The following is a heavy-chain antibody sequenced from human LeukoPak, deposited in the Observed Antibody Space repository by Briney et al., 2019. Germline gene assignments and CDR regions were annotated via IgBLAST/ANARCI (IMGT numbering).Heavy chain of an antibody. CDR2: ISSSSSTI. D-gene: IGHD3-16*01. CDR3: ARGGGLDV. J-gene: IGHJ6*02. CDR1: GFTFSSYS. V-gene: IGHV3-48*01. Sequence: HSGGSLRLSCAASGFTFSSYSMNWVRQAPGKGLEWVSYISSSSSTIYYADSVKGRFAISRDNAKNSLYLQMSNLRAEDTAVYFCARGGGLDVWGQGATVTVSS.